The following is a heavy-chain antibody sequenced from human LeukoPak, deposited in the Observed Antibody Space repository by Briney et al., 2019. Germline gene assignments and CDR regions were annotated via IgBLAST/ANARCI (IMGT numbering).Heavy chain of an antibody. CDR1: GGTFSSYA. J-gene: IGHJ3*02. Sequence: SVKVSCKASGGTFSSYAISWVRQAPGQGLEWMGGIIPIFGTANYAQKFQGRVTITTDESTSTAYMELSSLRSEDTAVYYCARNCGGDCYSFGTDAFDIWGQGTMVTVSS. CDR2: IIPIFGTA. CDR3: ARNCGGDCYSFGTDAFDI. D-gene: IGHD2-21*02. V-gene: IGHV1-69*05.